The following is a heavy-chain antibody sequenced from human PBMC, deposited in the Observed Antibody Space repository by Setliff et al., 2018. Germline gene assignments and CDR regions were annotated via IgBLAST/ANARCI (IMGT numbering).Heavy chain of an antibody. J-gene: IGHJ5*02. CDR2: ISIDDDKT. CDR3: AREGSTNWFDP. Sequence: ASVKVSCKASGYTFISYDISWVRQAPGQGLEWMGWISIDDDKTNYAQKLQGRVTMTTDTSTSTAYMELRSLRSDDTAVYYCAREGSTNWFDPWGQGTLVTVSS. V-gene: IGHV1-18*01. CDR1: GYTFISYD.